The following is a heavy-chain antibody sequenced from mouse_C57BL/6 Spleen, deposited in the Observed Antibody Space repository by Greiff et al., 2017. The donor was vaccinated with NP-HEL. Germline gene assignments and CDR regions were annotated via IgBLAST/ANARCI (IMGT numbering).Heavy chain of an antibody. CDR2: IDPSDSET. CDR3: ARGPYAMDY. Sequence: QVQLQQPGAELVRPGSSVKLSCKVSGYTFISYWMHWVKQRPIQGLEWIGNIDPSDSETHYNQKFKDKATLTVDKSSSTAYMQLSSLTSEDSAVYYCARGPYAMDYWGQGTSVTVSS. CDR1: GYTFISYW. J-gene: IGHJ4*01. V-gene: IGHV1-52*01.